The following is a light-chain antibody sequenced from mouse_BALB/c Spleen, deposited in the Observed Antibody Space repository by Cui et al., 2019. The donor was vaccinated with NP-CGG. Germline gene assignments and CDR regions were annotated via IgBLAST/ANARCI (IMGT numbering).Light chain of an antibody. CDR3: ALWYSNHWV. Sequence: QAVVTQESALTTSPGEAVKLTCRSSTGAVTTSNYANWVQEKPDHLFTGLISGTNNRAPGVPARFSGSLIGDKAALTITGAQTEDEAIYFCALWYSNHWVFGGGTKLTVL. CDR2: GTN. V-gene: IGLV1*01. J-gene: IGLJ1*01. CDR1: TGAVTTSNY.